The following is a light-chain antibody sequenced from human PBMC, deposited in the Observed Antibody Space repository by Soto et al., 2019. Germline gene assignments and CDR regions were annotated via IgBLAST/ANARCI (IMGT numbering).Light chain of an antibody. CDR3: QHYGISPFT. Sequence: EIVLTQSPGTLSLSPGERATLSCRASQTVTSNYLAWYQQKPGQAPRLLIYGASSRATGIPDRFSGSGSGTDFTLTISRLEPEDFAVYYCQHYGISPFTFGPGTKVEFK. CDR2: GAS. CDR1: QTVTSNY. V-gene: IGKV3-20*01. J-gene: IGKJ3*01.